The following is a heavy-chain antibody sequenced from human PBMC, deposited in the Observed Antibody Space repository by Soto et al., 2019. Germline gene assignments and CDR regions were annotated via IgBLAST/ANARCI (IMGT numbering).Heavy chain of an antibody. J-gene: IGHJ6*02. CDR2: INDGNGNT. CDR3: ARVFGVVILYSYYGMDF. CDR1: GYTFTSYA. Sequence: GASVKVSCKGSGYTFTSYAIHWVRQPPGQRLDWMGWINDGNGNTKYSQKFQGRVTITRDTSASTAYMELSSLRSEDTAVYYCARVFGVVILYSYYGMDFWGQGTTVTVS. D-gene: IGHD3-3*01. V-gene: IGHV1-3*01.